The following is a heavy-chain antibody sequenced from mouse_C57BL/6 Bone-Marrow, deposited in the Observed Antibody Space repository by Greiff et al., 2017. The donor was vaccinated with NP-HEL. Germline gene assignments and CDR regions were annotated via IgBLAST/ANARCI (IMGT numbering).Heavy chain of an antibody. D-gene: IGHD2-5*01. Sequence: EVKLQQSGPELVKPGASVKIPCKASGYTFTDYNMDWVKQSHGKSLEWIGDINPNNGGTIYNQKFKGKATLTVDKSSSTAYMELRSLTSEDTAVYYCARWVYSNYPYWYFDVWGTGTTVTVSS. CDR1: GYTFTDYN. CDR3: ARWVYSNYPYWYFDV. CDR2: INPNNGGT. J-gene: IGHJ1*03. V-gene: IGHV1-18*01.